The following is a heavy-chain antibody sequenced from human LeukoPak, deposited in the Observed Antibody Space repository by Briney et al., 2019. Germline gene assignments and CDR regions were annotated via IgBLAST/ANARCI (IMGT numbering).Heavy chain of an antibody. D-gene: IGHD2-8*01. CDR2: MYHSGTT. J-gene: IGHJ4*02. CDR3: ARHRGRNGGYVFDC. Sequence: SETLSLTCSVSGGSITITNYYWGWVRQPPGKGLEWIGSMYHSGTTYYNPSLKTRLTISVDTSKNQFSLNLSAVTAADTALYFCARHRGRNGGYVFDCWGQGTLVTVSS. V-gene: IGHV4-39*01. CDR1: GGSITITNYY.